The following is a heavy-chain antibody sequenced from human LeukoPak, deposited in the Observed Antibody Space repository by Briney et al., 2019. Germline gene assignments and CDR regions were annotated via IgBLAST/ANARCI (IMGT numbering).Heavy chain of an antibody. Sequence: GGSLRLSCAASGLSFYDYTVNWVRQVAGKGLEWVSSLSSGSTYVWYADSVRGRFTISRDNSKNTLYLQMNSLRAEDTAVYYCANEYSNYAAYWGQGTLVTVSS. D-gene: IGHD4-4*01. CDR1: GLSFYDYT. CDR2: LSSGSTYV. CDR3: ANEYSNYAAY. V-gene: IGHV3-21*04. J-gene: IGHJ4*02.